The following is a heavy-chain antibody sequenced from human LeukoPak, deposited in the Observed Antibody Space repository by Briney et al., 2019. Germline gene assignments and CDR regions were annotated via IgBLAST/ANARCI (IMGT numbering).Heavy chain of an antibody. CDR2: ISGSGANT. CDR3: AKDVASGTNYDY. Sequence: QPGGSLRLSCAASGFTFSSYAMSWVRQAPGKGLEWVSAISGSGANTYYADSVKGRFTVSRDNSESTLYLQMSSLRAEETALYYCAKDVASGTNYDYWGQGTLVTVSS. CDR1: GFTFSSYA. J-gene: IGHJ4*02. V-gene: IGHV3-23*01. D-gene: IGHD1-26*01.